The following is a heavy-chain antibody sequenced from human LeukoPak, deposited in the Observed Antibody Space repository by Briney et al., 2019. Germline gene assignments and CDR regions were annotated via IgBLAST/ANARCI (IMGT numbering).Heavy chain of an antibody. V-gene: IGHV4-59*01. D-gene: IGHD5-12*01. CDR1: GGSIRNYY. CDR3: ARGGSSGYDPFDY. Sequence: SETLSLTCTVSGGSIRNYYWSWIRQPPEKGLEWIGYTFYSGSTNYNPSLKSRVTISVDTSKNQFSLKLSSVTAADTAVYYCARGGSSGYDPFDYWGQGTLVTVSS. CDR2: TFYSGST. J-gene: IGHJ4*02.